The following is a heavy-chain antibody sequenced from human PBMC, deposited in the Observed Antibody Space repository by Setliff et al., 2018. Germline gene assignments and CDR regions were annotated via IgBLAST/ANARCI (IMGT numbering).Heavy chain of an antibody. CDR1: GGTFSDYF. CDR3: ARGAPQRSSFDSRYMDV. J-gene: IGHJ6*03. CDR2: INHSGSS. V-gene: IGHV4-34*01. D-gene: IGHD1-1*01. Sequence: SETLSLTCGASGGTFSDYFWTWIRQSPGKGLEWIGEINHSGSSNYNPSLKSRVTISIHMSWNQFSLRLSSLTAADTAVYYCARGAPQRSSFDSRYMDVWDKGATVTVSS.